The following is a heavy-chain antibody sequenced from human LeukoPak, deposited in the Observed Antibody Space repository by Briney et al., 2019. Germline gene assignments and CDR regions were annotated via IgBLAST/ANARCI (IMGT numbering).Heavy chain of an antibody. Sequence: SQTLSFTGAVSGGSISSGGYSWSWIRQPPGKGLGWIGYIYHSGSTYYSPSLKSRVTISVDRSKNQFSLKLSSVTAADTAVYYCGRGGGSTLDPWGQGTLVTVSS. CDR2: IYHSGST. CDR1: GGSISSGGYS. D-gene: IGHD3-10*01. V-gene: IGHV4-30-2*01. CDR3: GRGGGSTLDP. J-gene: IGHJ5*02.